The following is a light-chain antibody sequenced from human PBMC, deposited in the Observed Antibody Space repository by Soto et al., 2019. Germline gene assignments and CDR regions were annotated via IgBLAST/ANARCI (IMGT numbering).Light chain of an antibody. CDR3: QQYGSTPVT. CDR2: GAS. Sequence: EIVLTQSAGTLSLSPGERATLSCRASQSVTSSYLAWYQQKPGQAPRLLIYGASSRATGIPDRFSGSGSGTDFILTISRLEPEDFAVYYCQQYGSTPVTFGQGTKV. V-gene: IGKV3-20*01. J-gene: IGKJ1*01. CDR1: QSVTSSY.